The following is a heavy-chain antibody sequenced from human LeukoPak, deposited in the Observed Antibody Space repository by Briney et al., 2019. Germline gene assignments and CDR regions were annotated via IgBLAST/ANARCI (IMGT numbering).Heavy chain of an antibody. CDR1: GFTFSTYW. V-gene: IGHV3-7*02. D-gene: IGHD3-10*01. Sequence: PGGSLRLSCAASGFTFSTYWMTWVRQAPGKGLEWVANINQDGTEKNYVDSVKGRFTISRDNAKNTLYLQMNSLRAEDTAVYYCARALGSSSDYWGQGTLVTVAS. J-gene: IGHJ4*02. CDR3: ARALGSSSDY. CDR2: INQDGTEK.